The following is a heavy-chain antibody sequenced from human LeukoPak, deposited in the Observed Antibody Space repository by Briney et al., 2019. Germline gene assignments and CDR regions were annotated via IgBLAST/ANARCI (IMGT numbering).Heavy chain of an antibody. CDR2: IIPIFGTA. CDR3: ARGVARGGDFDY. D-gene: IGHD2-15*01. V-gene: IGHV1-69*05. CDR1: GGTFSSYA. Sequence: SVKVSCKASGGTFSSYAISWVRQAPGQGLEWMGGIIPIFGTANYAQKFQGRVTITTDESTSTAYMELSSLRSEDTAVYYWARGVARGGDFDYWGQGTLVTVSS. J-gene: IGHJ4*02.